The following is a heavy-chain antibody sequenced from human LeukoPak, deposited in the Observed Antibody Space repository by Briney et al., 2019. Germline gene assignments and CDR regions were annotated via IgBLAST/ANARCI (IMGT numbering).Heavy chain of an antibody. J-gene: IGHJ4*02. V-gene: IGHV1-46*01. Sequence: ASVKVSCKASGFTFSSHYVYWVRQAPGQGLEWMGIINPSGGSTSYAQKFQGRVTMTRDTSTSTVYMELSSLRSEDTAVYYCARVWTRYSSGWVDYWGQGTLVTVSS. CDR2: INPSGGST. CDR3: ARVWTRYSSGWVDY. CDR1: GFTFSSHY. D-gene: IGHD6-19*01.